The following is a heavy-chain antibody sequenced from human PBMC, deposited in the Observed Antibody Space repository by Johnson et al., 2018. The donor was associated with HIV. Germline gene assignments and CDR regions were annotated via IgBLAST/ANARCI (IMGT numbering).Heavy chain of an antibody. Sequence: QVQLVESGGGLIQPGGSLRLSCAASGFTVSSNYMSWVRQAPGKGLEWLSYIGSGGTTKYYTDSVKGRFTVSRDNAKNSLYLQMNSLRAEDTALYYSARAYMSSGSYYDAFDIWGQGTMVIVSS. D-gene: IGHD1-26*01. J-gene: IGHJ3*02. CDR2: IGSGGTTK. V-gene: IGHV3-11*01. CDR3: ARAYMSSGSYYDAFDI. CDR1: GFTVSSNY.